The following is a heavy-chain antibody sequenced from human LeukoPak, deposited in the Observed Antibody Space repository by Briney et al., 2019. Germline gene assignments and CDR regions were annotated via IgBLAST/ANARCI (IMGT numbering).Heavy chain of an antibody. J-gene: IGHJ4*02. Sequence: GGSLRLSCAASEFTSSLYWMSWVRQAPGKGLEWLANINQDGSEKYYVDSVKGRFTISRDNAKNSLYLQMNSLRAEDTAVYYCARVDWYKFDYWGQGTLVTVSS. D-gene: IGHD3-9*01. CDR3: ARVDWYKFDY. V-gene: IGHV3-7*02. CDR2: INQDGSEK. CDR1: EFTSSLYW.